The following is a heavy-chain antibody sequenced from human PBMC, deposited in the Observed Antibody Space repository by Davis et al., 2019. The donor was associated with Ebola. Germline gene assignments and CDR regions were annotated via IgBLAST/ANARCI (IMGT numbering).Heavy chain of an antibody. CDR1: GFTFTTAW. CDR3: AKDTPNIWFDV. D-gene: IGHD2-15*01. Sequence: GGSLRLSCAASGFTFTTAWMSWVRRAPGKGLEWVSTHGTSGDTYYADSVKGRFTISRDNSKNTLHLQMNSRRVEDTAIYYCAKDTPNIWFDVWGQGTMVAVSS. J-gene: IGHJ3*01. V-gene: IGHV3-23*01. CDR2: HGTSGDT.